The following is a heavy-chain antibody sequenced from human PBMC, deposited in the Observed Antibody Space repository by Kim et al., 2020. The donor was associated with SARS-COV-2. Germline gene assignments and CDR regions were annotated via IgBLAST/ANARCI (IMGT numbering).Heavy chain of an antibody. Sequence: GESLKISCKGSGYSFTSYWIGWVRQMPGKGLEWMGIIYPGDSDTRYSPSFQGQVTISADKSISTAYLQWSSLKASDTAMYYCARLGGYSSSWYKDYYYGMDVWGQGTTVTVSS. CDR1: GYSFTSYW. J-gene: IGHJ6*02. CDR2: IYPGDSDT. CDR3: ARLGGYSSSWYKDYYYGMDV. V-gene: IGHV5-51*01. D-gene: IGHD6-13*01.